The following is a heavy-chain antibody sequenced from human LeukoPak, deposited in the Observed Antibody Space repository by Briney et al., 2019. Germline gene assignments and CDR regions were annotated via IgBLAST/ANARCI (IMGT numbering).Heavy chain of an antibody. CDR2: ISSDGRTN. D-gene: IGHD3-22*01. Sequence: GGSLRLSCAASGFTFSSYVMHWVRQAPGKGLEWVAVISSDGRTNYCADSVKGRFTISRDNSKNTLYVQMNSLRAEDTAVYYCAIGDDTSGPDLYYFDFWGQGTLVTVSS. CDR1: GFTFSSYV. J-gene: IGHJ4*02. V-gene: IGHV3-30*04. CDR3: AIGDDTSGPDLYYFDF.